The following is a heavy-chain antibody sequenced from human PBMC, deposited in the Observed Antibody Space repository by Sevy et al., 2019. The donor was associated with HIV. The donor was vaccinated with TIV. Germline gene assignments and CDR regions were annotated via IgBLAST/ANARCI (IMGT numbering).Heavy chain of an antibody. CDR3: AGGLGLDC. Sequence: GGSLRLSCAASGFTFSPYWMTWVRQAPGKGLEWVANIRPDGSDKYYVDSVKGRFTISRDNAKNSLYLQMNSLRTDDRAMYYCAGGLGLDCWGQGALVTVSS. D-gene: IGHD3-16*01. CDR2: IRPDGSDK. J-gene: IGHJ4*02. CDR1: GFTFSPYW. V-gene: IGHV3-7*04.